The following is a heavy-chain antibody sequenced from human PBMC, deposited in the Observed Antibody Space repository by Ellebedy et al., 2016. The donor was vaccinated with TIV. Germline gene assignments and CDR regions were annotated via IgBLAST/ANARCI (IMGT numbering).Heavy chain of an antibody. V-gene: IGHV5-51*01. D-gene: IGHD2/OR15-2a*01. J-gene: IGHJ6*02. CDR3: ARFPAFDNCHFPCTPYAMDV. CDR2: IHPGDSES. Sequence: GESLKISXKTSGYTFTAYYIAWVRQMPGRGLEWMGIIHPGDSESRYSPSFQDQVTISADKSIRTAYLQWDFLKASDTATYFCARFPAFDNCHFPCTPYAMDVWGQGTTVTVSS. CDR1: GYTFTAYY.